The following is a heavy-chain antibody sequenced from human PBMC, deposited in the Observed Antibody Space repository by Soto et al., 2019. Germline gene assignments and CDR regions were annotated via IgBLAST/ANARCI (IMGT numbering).Heavy chain of an antibody. V-gene: IGHV4-34*01. CDR1: GGSFSGYY. J-gene: IGHJ6*02. CDR3: ARPNGMDV. CDR2: INHSGST. Sequence: LSLTCAVYGGSFSGYYWSWIRQPPGKGLEWIGEINHSGSTNYNPSLKSRVTISVDTSKNQFSLKLSSVTAADTAVYYCARPNGMDVWGQGTAVTVSS.